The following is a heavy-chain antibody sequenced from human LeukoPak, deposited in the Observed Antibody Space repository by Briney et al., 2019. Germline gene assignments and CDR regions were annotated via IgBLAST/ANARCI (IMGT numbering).Heavy chain of an antibody. V-gene: IGHV4-31*03. J-gene: IGHJ5*02. CDR2: IYYSGST. CDR3: ARVGRIVVVPAAMGWFDP. Sequence: PSETLSLTCTVSGRSISSGGYYWSWIRQHPGKGLEWIGYIYYSGSTYYNPSLKSRVTISLDTSKNQFSLKLSSVTAADTAVYYCARVGRIVVVPAAMGWFDPWGQGTLVTVSS. D-gene: IGHD2-2*01. CDR1: GRSISSGGYY.